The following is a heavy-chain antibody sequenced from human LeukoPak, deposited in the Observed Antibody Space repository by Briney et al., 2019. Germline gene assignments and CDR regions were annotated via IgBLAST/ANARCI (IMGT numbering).Heavy chain of an antibody. CDR1: GFTFGSYA. V-gene: IGHV3-23*01. CDR3: AKTTETTLSYDAFDI. J-gene: IGHJ3*02. Sequence: PGGSLRLSCAASGFTFGSYAMSWVRQAPGKGLDWASTLGSRSADTYYADSVKGRFTISRDSSKHTLYLLMNSLRADDTATYYCAKTTETTLSYDAFDIWGQGTMVSVSS. D-gene: IGHD1-7*01. CDR2: LGSRSADT.